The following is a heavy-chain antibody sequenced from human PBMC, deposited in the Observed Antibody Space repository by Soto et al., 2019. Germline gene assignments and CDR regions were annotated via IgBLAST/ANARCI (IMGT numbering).Heavy chain of an antibody. D-gene: IGHD2-2*01. J-gene: IGHJ5*02. V-gene: IGHV4-59*01. CDR2: IYYSGST. CDR3: ARYAWPSAYNWFDP. CDR1: GGSISSYY. Sequence: SETLSLTCTVSGGSISSYYWSWIRQPPGKGLEWIGYIYYSGSTNYNPSLKSRVTISVDTSKNQFSLKLSSVTAADTAVYYCARYAWPSAYNWFDPWGQGTLVTVS.